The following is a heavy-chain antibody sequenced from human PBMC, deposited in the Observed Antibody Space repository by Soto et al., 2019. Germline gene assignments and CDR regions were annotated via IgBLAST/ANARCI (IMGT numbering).Heavy chain of an antibody. CDR1: GYTFTGYY. CDR3: ARAPNPYSSSSGWFDP. J-gene: IGHJ5*02. Sequence: ASVKVSCKASGYTFTGYYMHWVRQAPGQGLEWMGWINPNSGGTNYAQKFQGRVTMTRDTSISTAYMELSRLRSDDTAVYYCARAPNPYSSSSGWFDPWGQGTLVTVSS. D-gene: IGHD6-6*01. CDR2: INPNSGGT. V-gene: IGHV1-2*02.